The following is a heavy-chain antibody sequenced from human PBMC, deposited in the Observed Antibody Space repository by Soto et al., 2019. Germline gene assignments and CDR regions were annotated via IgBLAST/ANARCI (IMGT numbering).Heavy chain of an antibody. D-gene: IGHD1-20*01. Sequence: SVKVSCKASGYTFTGYYMHWVREAPGQGLEWMGWINPNSGGTNYAQKFRGRVTMTRDTSISTAYMELSRLRSDDTAVYYCARPVTGTASYYYYYGMDVWGQGTTVTVYS. CDR1: GYTFTGYY. CDR3: ARPVTGTASYYYYYGMDV. J-gene: IGHJ6*02. V-gene: IGHV1-2*02. CDR2: INPNSGGT.